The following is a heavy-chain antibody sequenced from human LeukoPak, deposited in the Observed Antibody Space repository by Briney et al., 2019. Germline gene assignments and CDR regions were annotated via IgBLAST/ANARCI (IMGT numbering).Heavy chain of an antibody. CDR2: ISYDGSNK. J-gene: IGHJ4*02. Sequence: SGGSLRLSCAASGFTFSSYAMHWVRQAPGKGLEWVAVISYDGSNKYYADSVKGRLTISRDNSKNTLYLQMNSLRAEDTAVYYCARDSHDSSGYYPDYWGQGTLVTVSS. V-gene: IGHV3-30-3*01. CDR1: GFTFSSYA. D-gene: IGHD3-22*01. CDR3: ARDSHDSSGYYPDY.